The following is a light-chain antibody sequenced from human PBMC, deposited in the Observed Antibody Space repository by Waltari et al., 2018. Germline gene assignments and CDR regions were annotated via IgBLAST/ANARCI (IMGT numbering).Light chain of an antibody. J-gene: IGKJ3*01. V-gene: IGKV1-33*01. Sequence: DIQLTKSPSSLHASVGDRVTIACQASQDISNYLNWYQQKPGKAPKLLTYDASNLETGVPSRFSGSGSGTDFTFTISSLQPEDIATYYCQQYDNLPPGVTFGPGTKVDIK. CDR1: QDISNY. CDR3: QQYDNLPPGVT. CDR2: DAS.